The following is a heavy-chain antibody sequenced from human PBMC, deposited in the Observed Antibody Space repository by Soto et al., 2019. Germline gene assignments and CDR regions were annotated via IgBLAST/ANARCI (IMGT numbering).Heavy chain of an antibody. J-gene: IGHJ4*02. CDR2: IYYLGST. Sequence: SGTLSITCTVSGGSINSGAYFWSWIRQSPGKGLEWIGYIYYLGSTDYNPSLKGRVTISVDTSKRQFSLRLTSVTAADTAVYYCARDGYDGSGSPYPAYWGPGTQVTVSS. V-gene: IGHV4-61*08. D-gene: IGHD3-10*01. CDR1: GGSINSGAYF. CDR3: ARDGYDGSGSPYPAY.